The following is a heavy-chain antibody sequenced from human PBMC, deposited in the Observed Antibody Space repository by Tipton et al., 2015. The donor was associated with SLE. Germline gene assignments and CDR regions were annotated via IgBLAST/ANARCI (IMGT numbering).Heavy chain of an antibody. V-gene: IGHV4-59*01. D-gene: IGHD5-18*01. CDR1: GGSISSYY. CDR3: ARGGGNTYGRFDY. J-gene: IGHJ4*02. CDR2: IFYSGDT. Sequence: GLVKPSETLSLTCTVSGGSISSYYWSWIRQPPGKGLEWIGYIFYSGDTNYNPSLKSRVTISVDTSKNQFSLKLSSVTAADTAVYYCARGGGNTYGRFDYWGQGTLVTVSS.